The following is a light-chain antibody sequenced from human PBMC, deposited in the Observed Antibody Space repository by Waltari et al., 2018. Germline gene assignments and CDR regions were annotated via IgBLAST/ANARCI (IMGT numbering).Light chain of an antibody. J-gene: IGKJ1*01. Sequence: ELVLTHSPGTASLSPGERVTLSCRASQSVGSSSLAWYQQKPGQAPRLVIYRASRRATGIPYRFSGSGSGTDFSLTISRLEPEDFAVYYCQQHGTLPATFGQGTKVEIK. CDR2: RAS. CDR3: QQHGTLPAT. V-gene: IGKV3-20*01. CDR1: QSVGSSS.